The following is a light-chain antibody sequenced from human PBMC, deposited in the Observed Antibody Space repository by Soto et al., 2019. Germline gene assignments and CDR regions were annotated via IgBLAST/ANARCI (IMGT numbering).Light chain of an antibody. CDR3: QQRSNWPAT. J-gene: IGKJ5*01. CDR2: NAS. Sequence: EIVLTQSPATLSLSPGERATLSCRASQSVSSYLAWYQQKPGQAPRLLIYNASNRATGIPARFGGSGSGSDFTLTISSLEPEDFAVYYCQQRSNWPATFGQGTRLEIK. V-gene: IGKV3-11*01. CDR1: QSVSSY.